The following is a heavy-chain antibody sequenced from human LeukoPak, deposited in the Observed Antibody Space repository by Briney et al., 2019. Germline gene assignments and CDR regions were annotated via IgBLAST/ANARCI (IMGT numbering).Heavy chain of an antibody. CDR3: AISSQYQLLPIAGLSLRFDP. J-gene: IGHJ5*02. V-gene: IGHV1-24*01. CDR2: FDPEDGET. Sequence: ASVTVSCKVSGYTLTELSMHWVRQAPGKGLEWMGGFDPEDGETIYAQKFQGRVTMTEDTSTDTAYMELSSLRSEDTAVYYCAISSQYQLLPIAGLSLRFDPWGQGTLVTVSS. CDR1: GYTLTELS. D-gene: IGHD2-2*01.